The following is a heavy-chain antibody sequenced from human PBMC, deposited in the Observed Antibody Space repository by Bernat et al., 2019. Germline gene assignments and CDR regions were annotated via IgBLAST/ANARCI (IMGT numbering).Heavy chain of an antibody. Sequence: EVQLLESGGGLVQPGGSLRLSCAASGFTFSSSAMYWARQAPGKGLEWVSSISGSGDTTYYADSVKGRFTISRDNSKNTLYLQMISLRAEDTALYYCAKDHGFYDATAPRALHIWGQGTMVTVSS. J-gene: IGHJ3*02. CDR3: AKDHGFYDATAPRALHI. V-gene: IGHV3-23*01. CDR2: ISGSGDTT. D-gene: IGHD4/OR15-4a*01. CDR1: GFTFSSSA.